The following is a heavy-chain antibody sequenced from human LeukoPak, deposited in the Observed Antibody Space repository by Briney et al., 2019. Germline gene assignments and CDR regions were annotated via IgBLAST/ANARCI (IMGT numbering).Heavy chain of an antibody. CDR1: GGTISSYA. V-gene: IGHV1-69*04. D-gene: IGHD5-18*01. J-gene: IGHJ4*02. CDR3: ARASQPRDTAMVMPGDY. Sequence: ASVKVSCKASGGTISSYAISWVRQAPGQGLEWMGRIIPILGIANYAQKFQGRVTITADKSTSTAYMELSSLRSEDTAVYYCARASQPRDTAMVMPGDYWGQGTLVTVSS. CDR2: IIPILGIA.